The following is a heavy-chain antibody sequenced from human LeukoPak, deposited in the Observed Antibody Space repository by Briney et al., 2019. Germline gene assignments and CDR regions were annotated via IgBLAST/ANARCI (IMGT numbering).Heavy chain of an antibody. J-gene: IGHJ6*02. V-gene: IGHV1-18*01. CDR1: GYTFTSYG. Sequence: GASVKVSYKASGYTFTSYGISWVRQAPGQGLEWMGWISAYNGNTNYAQKLQGRVTMTTDTSTSTAYMELRSLRSDDTAVYYCARDSPPGYYYYYGIDVWGQGTTVTVSS. CDR2: ISAYNGNT. CDR3: ARDSPPGYYYYYGIDV.